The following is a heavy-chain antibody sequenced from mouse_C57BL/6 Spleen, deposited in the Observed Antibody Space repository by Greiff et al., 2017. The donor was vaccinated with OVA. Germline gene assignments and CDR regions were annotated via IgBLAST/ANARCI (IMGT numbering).Heavy chain of an antibody. Sequence: QVQLKESGPELVKPGASVKISCKASGYSFTSYYIHWVKQRPGQGLEWIGWIYPGSGNTKYNEKFKGKATLTADTSSSTAYMQLSSLTSEDSAVYYCAKYYYGSSYGFAYWGQGTLVTVSA. V-gene: IGHV1-66*01. D-gene: IGHD1-1*01. J-gene: IGHJ3*01. CDR1: GYSFTSYY. CDR2: IYPGSGNT. CDR3: AKYYYGSSYGFAY.